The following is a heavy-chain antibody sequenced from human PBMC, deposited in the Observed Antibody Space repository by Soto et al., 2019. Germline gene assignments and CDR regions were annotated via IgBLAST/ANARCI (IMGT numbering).Heavy chain of an antibody. Sequence: GGSLRLSCAASGFTFSSYSMNWVRQAPGKGLEWVSSISSSSSYIYYADSVKGRFTISRDNAKNSLYLQMNSLRAEDTAVYYCARGTYSHARSYYYYMDVWGKGTTVTVSS. CDR2: ISSSSSYI. J-gene: IGHJ6*03. CDR3: ARGTYSHARSYYYYMDV. CDR1: GFTFSSYS. V-gene: IGHV3-21*01. D-gene: IGHD1-26*01.